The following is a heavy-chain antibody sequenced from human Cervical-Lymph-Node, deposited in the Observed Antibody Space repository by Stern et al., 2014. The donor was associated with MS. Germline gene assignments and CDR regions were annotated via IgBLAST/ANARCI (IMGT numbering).Heavy chain of an antibody. V-gene: IGHV3-21*01. CDR3: ARVRYRYGAYDF. CDR1: GFTILGYS. J-gene: IGHJ4*02. D-gene: IGHD4/OR15-4a*01. CDR2: INSGSNYI. Sequence: VQLVESGGGLVKPGGSLGLSWVVSGFTILGYSLNWVRQAPGKGLEWVSSINSGSNYIYYADSVKGRFTISRDNDRNSLYLQMNSLRADDTAVYYCARVRYRYGAYDFWGQGTPVTVSS.